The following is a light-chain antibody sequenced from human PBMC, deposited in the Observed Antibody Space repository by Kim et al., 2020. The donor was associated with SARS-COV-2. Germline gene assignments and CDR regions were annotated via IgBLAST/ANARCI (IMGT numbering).Light chain of an antibody. CDR1: SSDFGDYDW. J-gene: IGLJ3*02. V-gene: IGLV2-14*03. Sequence: PGQSITISCTGTSSDFGDYDWVSWYQQHPDKGPKLMIYNGYNRPSGVSNRFSGSKSGNTASLHITGLQAEDEADYYCSTYTTTTTLFGGGTQLTVL. CDR2: NGY. CDR3: STYTTTTTL.